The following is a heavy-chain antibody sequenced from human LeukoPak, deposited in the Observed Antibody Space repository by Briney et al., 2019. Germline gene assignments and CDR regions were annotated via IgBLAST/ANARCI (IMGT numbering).Heavy chain of an antibody. CDR1: GYTFTGYY. CDR2: INPSSGGT. V-gene: IGHV1-2*02. CDR3: ARVRVLRYFDWLLPFDY. Sequence: ASVKVSCKASGYTFTGYYMHWVRQAPGQGLEWMGWINPSSGGTYYAQKFQGRVTMTRDTSISTAYMELSRLRSDDTAVYYCARVRVLRYFDWLLPFDYWGQGTLVTVSS. J-gene: IGHJ4*02. D-gene: IGHD3-9*01.